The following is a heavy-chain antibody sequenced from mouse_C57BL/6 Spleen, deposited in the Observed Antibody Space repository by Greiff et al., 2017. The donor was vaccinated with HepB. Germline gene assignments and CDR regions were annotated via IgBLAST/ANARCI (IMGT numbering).Heavy chain of an antibody. CDR3: ARDLTGTGENYFDY. CDR2: INYDGSST. V-gene: IGHV5-16*01. CDR1: GFTFSDYY. D-gene: IGHD4-1*01. J-gene: IGHJ2*01. Sequence: EVHLVESEGGLVQPGSSMKLSCTASGFTFSDYYMAWVRQVPEKGLEWVANINYDGSSTYYLDSLKSRFIISRDNAKNILYLQMSSLKSEDTATYYCARDLTGTGENYFDYWGQGTTLTVSS.